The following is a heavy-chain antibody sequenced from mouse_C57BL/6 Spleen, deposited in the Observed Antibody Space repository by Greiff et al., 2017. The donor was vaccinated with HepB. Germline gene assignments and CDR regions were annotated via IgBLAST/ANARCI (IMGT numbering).Heavy chain of an antibody. CDR3: ARRWGYAMDY. J-gene: IGHJ4*01. CDR1: GFTFSSYT. V-gene: IGHV5-9*01. D-gene: IGHD4-1*01. CDR2: ISGGGGNT. Sequence: EVMLVESGGGLVKPGGSLKLSCAASGFTFSSYTMSWVRQTPEKRLEWVATISGGGGNTYYPDSVKGRFTISRDNAKNTLYLQMSSLRSEDTALYYCARRWGYAMDYWGQGTSVTVSS.